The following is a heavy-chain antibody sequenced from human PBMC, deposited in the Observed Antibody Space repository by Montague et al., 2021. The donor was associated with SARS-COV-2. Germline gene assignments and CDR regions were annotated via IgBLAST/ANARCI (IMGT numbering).Heavy chain of an antibody. D-gene: IGHD3-3*01. V-gene: IGHV4-59*01. J-gene: IGHJ6*02. Sequence: SETLSLTCTVSGGSISSYYWSWIRQPPGKGLEWIGYIYYSGSTNYNPSLKSRVTISVDTSENQFSLKLSSVTAADTAVYYCARGKPDYDFWPGYGMDVWGQGTTVTVSS. CDR2: IYYSGST. CDR3: ARGKPDYDFWPGYGMDV. CDR1: GGSISSYY.